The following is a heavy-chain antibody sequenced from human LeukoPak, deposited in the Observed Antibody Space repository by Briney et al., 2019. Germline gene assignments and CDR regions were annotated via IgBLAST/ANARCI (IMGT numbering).Heavy chain of an antibody. CDR2: ISSSGSTI. V-gene: IGHV3-48*03. CDR3: ARARYYDSSGYYYY. D-gene: IGHD3-22*01. Sequence: GGSLRLSCAASGFTFSSYEMNWVRQAPGKGLEWVSYISSSGSTIYYADSVKGRFTISRDNAKNSLYLQMNSLRAEDTAVCYCARARYYDSSGYYYYWGQGTLVTVSS. J-gene: IGHJ4*02. CDR1: GFTFSSYE.